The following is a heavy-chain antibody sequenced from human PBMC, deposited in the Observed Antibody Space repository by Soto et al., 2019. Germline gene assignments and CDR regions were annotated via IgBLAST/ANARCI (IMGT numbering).Heavy chain of an antibody. J-gene: IGHJ4*02. CDR2: ISGRHGST. D-gene: IGHD3-10*01. Sequence: PGGSLRLSCAASGFTFSSHAMSWVRQAPGRGLEWVSGISGRHGSTYYADYVKGRHTISRDNSKNTLYLQLHSLRAEDKAVYYCASRNYFASGSYYWYYFDYWSKGTLVTVAS. CDR3: ASRNYFASGSYYWYYFDY. V-gene: IGHV3-23*01. CDR1: GFTFSSHA.